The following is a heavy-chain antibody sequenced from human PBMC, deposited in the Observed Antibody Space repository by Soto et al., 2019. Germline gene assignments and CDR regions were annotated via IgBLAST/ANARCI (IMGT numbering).Heavy chain of an antibody. CDR2: ISWNSGSI. V-gene: IGHV3-9*01. CDR1: GFTFDDYA. J-gene: IGHJ5*02. CDR3: AKDVSGSYYGVGWFDP. D-gene: IGHD1-26*01. Sequence: GGSLRLSCAASGFTFDDYAMHWVRQAPGKGLEWVSGISWNSGSIGYADSVKGRFTISRDNAKNSLYLQMNSLRAEDTALYYCAKDVSGSYYGVGWFDPWGQGTLVTVSS.